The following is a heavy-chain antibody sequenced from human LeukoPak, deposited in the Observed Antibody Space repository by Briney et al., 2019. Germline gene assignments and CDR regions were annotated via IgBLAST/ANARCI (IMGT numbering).Heavy chain of an antibody. CDR3: AKDHSLLYSNCFDY. Sequence: PGGSLRLSCAASGFTFSSYGMHWVRQAPGKGLEWVAVIWFDGSNKYYADSLKGRFTISRDNSKNTLYLQMNSLRAEDTAVYYCAKDHSLLYSNCFDYWGQGTLVTVSS. D-gene: IGHD4-11*01. CDR2: IWFDGSNK. CDR1: GFTFSSYG. V-gene: IGHV3-33*06. J-gene: IGHJ4*02.